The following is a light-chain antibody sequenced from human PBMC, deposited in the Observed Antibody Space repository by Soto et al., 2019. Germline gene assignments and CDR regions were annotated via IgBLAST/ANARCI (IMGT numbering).Light chain of an antibody. V-gene: IGKV3-15*01. J-gene: IGKJ4*01. CDR2: GAS. CDR1: QTVRSN. CDR3: QQYNNWPTLT. Sequence: EIVITQSPATLSVSPGERATLSCRASQTVRSNLAWYQQRPGQAPRLLIYGASTRANGIPARFSGSVSGTEFTLTISSLQSGDFAAYYCQQYNNWPTLTFGGGTKVDIK.